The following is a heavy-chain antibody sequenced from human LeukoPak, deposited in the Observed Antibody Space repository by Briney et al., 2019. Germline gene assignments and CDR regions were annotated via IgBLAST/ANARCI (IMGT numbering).Heavy chain of an antibody. D-gene: IGHD3-3*01. J-gene: IGHJ4*02. CDR3: ARDLGLRFLEWLFHY. Sequence: GASVNVSCKASGYTFTGYYMHWVRLAPGQGLEWMGWINPNSGGTNYAQKFQGRVTMTRDTSISTAYMELSRLRSDDTAVYYCARDLGLRFLEWLFHYWGQGTLVTVSS. CDR2: INPNSGGT. V-gene: IGHV1-2*02. CDR1: GYTFTGYY.